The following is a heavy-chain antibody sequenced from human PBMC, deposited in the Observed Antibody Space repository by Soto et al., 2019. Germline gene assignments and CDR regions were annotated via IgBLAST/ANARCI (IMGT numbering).Heavy chain of an antibody. CDR3: ARVVGALGHWFDP. V-gene: IGHV1-18*01. Sequence: QVQLVQSGGEVKKPGASVKVSCKASGYTFTSYGISWVRQAPGQGLEWMGRISAYNGNTNYAQKLQGRVTMTTDTPTSTAYMALRGLRSDDTAVYYCARVVGALGHWFDPWGQGTLVTVSS. CDR2: ISAYNGNT. D-gene: IGHD1-26*01. CDR1: GYTFTSYG. J-gene: IGHJ5*02.